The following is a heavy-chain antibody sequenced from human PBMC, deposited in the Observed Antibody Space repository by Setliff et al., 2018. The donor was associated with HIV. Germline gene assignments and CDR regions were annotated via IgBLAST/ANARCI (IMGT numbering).Heavy chain of an antibody. CDR3: ARAVFWSGSPYYKGMDV. D-gene: IGHD3-3*01. Sequence: GASVKVSCKASGYTFTKYAMHWVRQAPGQRLEWMGWINTGNGNTKYSQKFQGRVTITRDTSASRAYMELNSLTAEDTAVYFCARAVFWSGSPYYKGMDVWGQGTTVTVSS. CDR1: GYTFTKYA. V-gene: IGHV1-3*04. CDR2: INTGNGNT. J-gene: IGHJ6*02.